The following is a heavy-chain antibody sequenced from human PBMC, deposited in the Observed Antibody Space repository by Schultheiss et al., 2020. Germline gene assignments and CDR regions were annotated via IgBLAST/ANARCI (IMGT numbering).Heavy chain of an antibody. J-gene: IGHJ4*02. Sequence: GGSLRLSCAASGFTFSSYAMHWVRQAPGKGLEWVAVISYDGSNKYYADSVKGRFTISRDDSKNTLYMEMNSLREEDTAVYYCARDSVGVSFDYWGQGTLVTVSS. D-gene: IGHD1-26*01. CDR2: ISYDGSNK. V-gene: IGHV3-30-3*01. CDR1: GFTFSSYA. CDR3: ARDSVGVSFDY.